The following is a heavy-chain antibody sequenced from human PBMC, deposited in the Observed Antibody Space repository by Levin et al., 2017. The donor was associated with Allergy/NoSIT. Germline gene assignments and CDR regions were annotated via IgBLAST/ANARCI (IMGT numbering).Heavy chain of an antibody. D-gene: IGHD6-6*01. CDR3: ARDQVGYSSSSGSFDY. CDR1: GYTFTRYA. CDR2: INTNTGNP. V-gene: IGHV7-4-1*02. J-gene: IGHJ4*02. Sequence: ASVKVSCKASGYTFTRYAMNWVRQAPGQGLEWMGWINTNTGNPTYAQGFTGRFVFSLDTSVSTAYLQISSLKAEDTAVYYCARDQVGYSSSSGSFDYWGQGTLVTVSS.